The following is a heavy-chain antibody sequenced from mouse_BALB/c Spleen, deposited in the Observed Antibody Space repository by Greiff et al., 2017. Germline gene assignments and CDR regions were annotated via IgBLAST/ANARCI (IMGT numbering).Heavy chain of an antibody. CDR1: GFSLTGYG. J-gene: IGHJ4*01. Sequence: VQLVESGPGLVAPSQSLSITCTVSGFSLTGYGVNWVRQPPGKGLEWLGMIWGDGSTDYNSALKSRLSISKDNSKSQVFLKMNSLQTDDTARYYCARESVYYDYDGDAMDYCGQGTSVTVSS. D-gene: IGHD2-4*01. V-gene: IGHV2-6-7*01. CDR2: IWGDGST. CDR3: ARESVYYDYDGDAMDY.